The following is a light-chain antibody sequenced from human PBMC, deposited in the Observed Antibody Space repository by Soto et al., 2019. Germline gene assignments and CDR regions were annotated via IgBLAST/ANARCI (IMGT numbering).Light chain of an antibody. J-gene: IGLJ2*01. CDR2: EVS. CDR3: SSYTSTTLV. Sequence: QSVLTQPASVSGSPGQSITISCTGTSSDVGGYYFVSWYQHHPGKVPKLMIFEVSKRPSGVSNRFSGSKSGNTASLTISWIQAADEADYYCSSYTSTTLVFGGGTKLTVL. CDR1: SSDVGGYYF. V-gene: IGLV2-14*01.